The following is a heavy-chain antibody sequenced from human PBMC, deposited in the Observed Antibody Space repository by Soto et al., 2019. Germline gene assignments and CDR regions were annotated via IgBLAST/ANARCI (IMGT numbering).Heavy chain of an antibody. J-gene: IGHJ3*01. CDR3: ARQEYSSWSPAFDF. Sequence: GESLKISCKGSGYRFSSCWIGWVRQMPGKGLEWMGIIYAGDSDTRYSPSFQGQVTISADKSFSTAYLQWSSLKASDTAMYYCARQEYSSWSPAFDFWGQGTMVTVSS. D-gene: IGHD6-6*01. V-gene: IGHV5-51*01. CDR2: IYAGDSDT. CDR1: GYRFSSCW.